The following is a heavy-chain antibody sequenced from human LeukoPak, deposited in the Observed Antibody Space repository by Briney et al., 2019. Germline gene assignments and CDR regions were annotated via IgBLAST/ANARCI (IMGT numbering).Heavy chain of an antibody. Sequence: GASVKVSYKASGYTFTGYYMHWVRQAPGQGLEWMGWINPNSAGTNYAQKFQGRVTMTRDTSISTAYMELSRLRSDDTAVYYCARDLTGTTSGWFDPWGQGTLVTVSS. D-gene: IGHD1-7*01. J-gene: IGHJ5*02. CDR2: INPNSAGT. CDR1: GYTFTGYY. V-gene: IGHV1-2*02. CDR3: ARDLTGTTSGWFDP.